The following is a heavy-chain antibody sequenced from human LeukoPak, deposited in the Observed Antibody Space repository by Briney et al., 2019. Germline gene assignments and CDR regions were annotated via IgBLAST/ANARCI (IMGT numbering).Heavy chain of an antibody. CDR3: ARDKVPGDD. D-gene: IGHD3-10*01. CDR1: GGSVSSGSSY. J-gene: IGHJ4*02. Sequence: TSETLSLTCTVSGGSVSSGSSYWNWIRQPPGKGLEWIGYIYYSGSADYNPALKSRVTISVDTSKNQFSLKLTSVTAADTAVYYCARDKVPGDDWGQGTLVTVSS. CDR2: IYYSGSA. V-gene: IGHV4-61*01.